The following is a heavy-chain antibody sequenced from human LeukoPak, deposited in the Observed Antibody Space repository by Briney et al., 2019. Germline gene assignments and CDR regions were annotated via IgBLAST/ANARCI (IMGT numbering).Heavy chain of an antibody. CDR1: GFTFSTYT. D-gene: IGHD7-27*01. V-gene: IGHV3-21*01. J-gene: IGHJ2*01. Sequence: PGGSLRLSCAGYGFTFSTYTMNWVRQAPGQGLEWVSSISPRSDFIYYADSLRGRFTISRDNTKNSLFLQLDSLSAEDTAIYYCARDRLGYRASDLWGRGTLVSASS. CDR3: ARDRLGYRASDL. CDR2: ISPRSDFI.